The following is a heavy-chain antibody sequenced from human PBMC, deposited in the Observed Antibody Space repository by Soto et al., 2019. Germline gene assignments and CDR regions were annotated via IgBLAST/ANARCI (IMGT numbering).Heavy chain of an antibody. J-gene: IGHJ6*02. Sequence: PSETLSLTCAVSGGSIISSNWWSWVRQPPGKGLEWIGEIYHSGSTNYNPSLKSRVTISVDKSKNQFSLKLSSVTAADTAVYYCARHGASCYICHYYGMDVWGQGTTVTVSS. D-gene: IGHD2-2*02. CDR3: ARHGASCYICHYYGMDV. CDR1: GGSIISSNW. V-gene: IGHV4-4*02. CDR2: IYHSGST.